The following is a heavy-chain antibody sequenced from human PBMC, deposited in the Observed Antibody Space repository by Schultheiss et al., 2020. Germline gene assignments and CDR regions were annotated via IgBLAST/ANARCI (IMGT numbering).Heavy chain of an antibody. V-gene: IGHV1-69*13. D-gene: IGHD4-17*01. J-gene: IGHJ5*02. CDR3: ARDRPTAVRWFEP. Sequence: SVKVSCKASGGTFSSYAISWVRQAPGQGLEWMGGITPIFGTANYAQKFQGRVTITADESTSTAYMELSSLRSEDTAVYYCARDRPTAVRWFEPWGQGTLVTVSS. CDR1: GGTFSSYA. CDR2: ITPIFGTA.